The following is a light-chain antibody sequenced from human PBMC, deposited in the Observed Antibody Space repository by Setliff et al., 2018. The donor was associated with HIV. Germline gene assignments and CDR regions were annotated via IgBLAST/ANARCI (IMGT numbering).Light chain of an antibody. CDR2: EVR. Sequence: QSALTQPASVSGSPGQSITVSCTGTSSDVGAYNYVSWFQQYPGKAPKLIIYEVRTRPSGVSTRFSGSKSGDTASLTISGLQAEDEADYYCSSYSTTNTILFGGGTK. CDR3: SSYSTTNTIL. CDR1: SSDVGAYNY. J-gene: IGLJ2*01. V-gene: IGLV2-14*01.